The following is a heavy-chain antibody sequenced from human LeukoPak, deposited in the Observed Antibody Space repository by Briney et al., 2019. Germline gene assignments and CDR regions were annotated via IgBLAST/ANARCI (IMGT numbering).Heavy chain of an antibody. J-gene: IGHJ5*02. CDR2: ISYDGSNK. CDR1: GFTFSSYG. Sequence: GGSLRLSCAASGFTFSSYGMHWVRQAPGKGLEWVAVISYDGSNKYYADSVKGRFTISRDNSKNTLYLQMNSLRAEDTAVYYCARDHIVVVTATDNWFDPWGQGTLVTVSS. V-gene: IGHV3-30*03. D-gene: IGHD2-21*02. CDR3: ARDHIVVVTATDNWFDP.